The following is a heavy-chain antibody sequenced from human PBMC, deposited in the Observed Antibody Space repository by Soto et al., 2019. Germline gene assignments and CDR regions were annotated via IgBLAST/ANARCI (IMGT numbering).Heavy chain of an antibody. CDR3: ARGASVTQYDY. D-gene: IGHD4-17*01. CDR2: GSYSGTT. CDR1: GVSVSSGSFY. Sequence: SETLSLTCTVSGVSVSSGSFYWAWIRQPPGKGLEWIGFGSYSGTTNYKPSLKSRVTISVDTSRSQISLMVSSLTAADTAVYYGARGASVTQYDYWGQGTLVTVSS. J-gene: IGHJ4*02. V-gene: IGHV4-61*01.